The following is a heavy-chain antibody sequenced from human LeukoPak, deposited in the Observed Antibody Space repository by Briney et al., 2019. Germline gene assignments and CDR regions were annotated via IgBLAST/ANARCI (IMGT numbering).Heavy chain of an antibody. CDR2: ISYDGSNK. CDR1: GFTFSSYG. D-gene: IGHD3-22*01. V-gene: IGHV3-30*18. CDR3: AKTLYYYDSSGYSDY. J-gene: IGHJ4*02. Sequence: PGGSLRLSCAASGFTFSSYGMHWVRQAPGKGLEWVAVISYDGSNKYYADSVKGRFTISRDNSKNTLYLQMNSLRAEDTAVYYCAKTLYYYDSSGYSDYWGQGTLVTVSS.